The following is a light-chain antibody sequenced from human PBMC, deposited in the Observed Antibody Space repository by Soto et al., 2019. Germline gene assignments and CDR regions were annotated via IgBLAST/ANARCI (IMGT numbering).Light chain of an antibody. V-gene: IGKV1-12*01. CDR1: QGVSRW. CDR3: QQANAFPLT. J-gene: IGKJ4*02. Sequence: IQLTQSPSSVSASIGDRVTMTCRASQGVSRWLAWYQQKPGRAPKLLIYTASRLQSGVPSRFSASGSGTDFTLTISSLQPEDFATYYCQQANAFPLTFGGGTKVEIK. CDR2: TAS.